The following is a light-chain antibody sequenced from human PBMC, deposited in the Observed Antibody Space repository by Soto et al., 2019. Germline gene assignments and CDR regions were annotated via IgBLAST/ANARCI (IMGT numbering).Light chain of an antibody. Sequence: IVLQQSPGTLSLSPAERATLACRASQSVSSNYLAWYQQKPGQAPRLLICGASNRATGIPDRFSGSGSGTDFTLTISRLEAEDFAVYYCQQYGSSGTFGKGTKVDIK. V-gene: IGKV3-20*01. CDR1: QSVSSNY. CDR2: GAS. CDR3: QQYGSSGT. J-gene: IGKJ1*01.